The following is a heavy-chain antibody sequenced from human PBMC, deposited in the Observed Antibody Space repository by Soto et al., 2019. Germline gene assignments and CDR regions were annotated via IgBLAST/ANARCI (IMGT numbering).Heavy chain of an antibody. V-gene: IGHV1-24*01. CDR1: GYTFTSYD. J-gene: IGHJ4*02. CDR3: ATDLRTAAAGPH. CDR2: FDPEDGET. D-gene: IGHD6-13*01. Sequence: ASVKVSCKASGYTFTSYDINWVRQAPGKGLEWMGGFDPEDGETIYAQKFQGRVTMTEDTSTDTAYMELSSLRSEDTAVYYCATDLRTAAAGPHWGQGTLVTVSS.